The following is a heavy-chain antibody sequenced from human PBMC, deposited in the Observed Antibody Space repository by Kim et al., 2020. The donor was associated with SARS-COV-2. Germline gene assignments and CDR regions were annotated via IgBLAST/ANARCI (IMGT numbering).Heavy chain of an antibody. CDR3: AKAAVGFPGFCSNGVCHNWFDP. V-gene: IGHV1-2*06. CDR2: INPKNGGT. J-gene: IGHJ5*02. Sequence: ASVKVSCKASGYTFTDYFMDWVRQAPGQGLEWLGRINPKNGGTNYAQKFQGRVTMTLDTSISTAYMDLIRLTSDDTAVYYCAKAAVGFPGFCSNGVCHNWFDPWGQGTLVTVSS. CDR1: GYTFTDYF. D-gene: IGHD2-8*01.